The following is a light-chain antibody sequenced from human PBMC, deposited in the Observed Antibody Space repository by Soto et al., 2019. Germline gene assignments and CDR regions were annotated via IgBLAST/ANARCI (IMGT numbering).Light chain of an antibody. V-gene: IGLV2-14*01. CDR3: SSFTSRSTLV. CDR1: SSDVGGYNC. Sequence: QSALTQPASVSGSPGQSITISCTGTSSDVGGYNCVSWYQQHPGKVPKLMIYEVSNWPSGISNRFSGSKSGNTASLTISGLQADDEADYYCSSFTSRSTLVFGGGTKLTVL. CDR2: EVS. J-gene: IGLJ3*02.